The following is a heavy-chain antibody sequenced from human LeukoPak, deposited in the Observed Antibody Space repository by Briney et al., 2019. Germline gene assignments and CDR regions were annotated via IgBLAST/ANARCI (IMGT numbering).Heavy chain of an antibody. D-gene: IGHD4-17*01. CDR2: ISSSSSYI. Sequence: GGSLRLSCAASGFTFSSYSMNWVRQAPGKGLEWVSSISSSSSYIYYADPVKGRFTISRDNAKNSLYLQMNSLRAEDTAVYYCARDQVSYGDYVYYYGMDVWGQGTTVTVSS. CDR3: ARDQVSYGDYVYYYGMDV. CDR1: GFTFSSYS. V-gene: IGHV3-21*01. J-gene: IGHJ6*02.